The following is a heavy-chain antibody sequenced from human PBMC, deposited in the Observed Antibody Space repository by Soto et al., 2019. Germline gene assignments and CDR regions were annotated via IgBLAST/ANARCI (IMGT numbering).Heavy chain of an antibody. CDR1: GFTFSSHA. CDR3: AKDADIVYCSSTSCPVGLDY. D-gene: IGHD2-2*01. CDR2: ISGSGGST. V-gene: IGHV3-23*01. Sequence: GGPLRLSRAASGFTFSSHAMSWVRQAPGKGLEWVSAISGSGGSTYYADSVKDRFTISRDNSKNTLYLQMNSLRAEETAVYYCAKDADIVYCSSTSCPVGLDYWGQGTLVTVSS. J-gene: IGHJ4*02.